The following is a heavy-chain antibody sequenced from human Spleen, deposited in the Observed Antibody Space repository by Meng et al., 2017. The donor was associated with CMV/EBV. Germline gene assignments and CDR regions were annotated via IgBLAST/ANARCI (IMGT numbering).Heavy chain of an antibody. Sequence: GGSLRLSCAASGFTFDDYAMHWVRQAPGKGLEWVSGISWNSGSIGYADSVKGRFTISRDNAKNSLYLQMNSLRAEDMALYYCAKGRVDYDFWSGYDYWGQGTLVTVSS. D-gene: IGHD3-3*01. V-gene: IGHV3-9*03. CDR3: AKGRVDYDFWSGYDY. J-gene: IGHJ4*02. CDR1: GFTFDDYA. CDR2: ISWNSGSI.